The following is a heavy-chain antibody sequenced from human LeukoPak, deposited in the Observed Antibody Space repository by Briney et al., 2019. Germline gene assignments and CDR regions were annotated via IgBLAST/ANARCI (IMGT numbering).Heavy chain of an antibody. V-gene: IGHV4-59*01. J-gene: IGHJ3*02. CDR2: IYYSGST. CDR3: ARGNGVAFDI. CDR1: GGSISSYY. D-gene: IGHD2-8*01. Sequence: SETLSLTCTVSGGSISSYYWSWIRQPPGKGLEWIGYIYYSGSTNYNPSLKSRVTISVDTSKNQFSLKLSSVTAADTAVYYCARGNGVAFDIWGQGTMVTVSP.